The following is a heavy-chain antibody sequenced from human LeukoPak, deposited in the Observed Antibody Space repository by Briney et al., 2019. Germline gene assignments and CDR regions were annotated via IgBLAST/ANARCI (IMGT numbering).Heavy chain of an antibody. CDR1: GYTFTNYY. J-gene: IGHJ6*04. Sequence: ASVKASCKASGYTFTNYYIHWVRQAPGQGLEWMGVINPSGGGTTYAQKFQGRVTMTRDTSTSTLYMELRSLRSEDTAVYYCARDPRSTVTKSFHYYYGLDVWGTGTTVTVSS. D-gene: IGHD4-17*01. CDR2: INPSGGGT. V-gene: IGHV1-46*01. CDR3: ARDPRSTVTKSFHYYYGLDV.